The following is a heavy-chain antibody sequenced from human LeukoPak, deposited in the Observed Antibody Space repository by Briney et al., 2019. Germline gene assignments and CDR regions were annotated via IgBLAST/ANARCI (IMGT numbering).Heavy chain of an antibody. CDR2: INTNTGNP. J-gene: IGHJ6*02. V-gene: IGHV7-4-1*02. CDR1: GYTFTNYG. CDR3: ARSYGAFEGATYYYYGMDV. Sequence: ASVKVSCKASGYTFTNYGLSWVRQAPGQGLEWMGWINTNTGNPKSAQGFTERFVFSLDASVSTAYLQISSLKAADTAVYYCARSYGAFEGATYYYYGMDVWGQGTSVTVSS. D-gene: IGHD3-10*01.